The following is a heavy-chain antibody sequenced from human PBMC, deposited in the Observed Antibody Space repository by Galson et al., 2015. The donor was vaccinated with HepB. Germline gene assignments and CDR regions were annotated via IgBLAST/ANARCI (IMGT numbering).Heavy chain of an antibody. D-gene: IGHD4-17*01. CDR1: GFTFSSYW. CDR3: ARGPYGDYLDY. Sequence: SLRLSCAASGFTFSSYWMHWVRQAPGKGLVWVSRINSDGSSTSYADSVKGRFTISRDDAKNTLYLQMNSLRAEDTAVYYCARGPYGDYLDYWGQGTLVTVSS. J-gene: IGHJ4*02. V-gene: IGHV3-74*01. CDR2: INSDGSST.